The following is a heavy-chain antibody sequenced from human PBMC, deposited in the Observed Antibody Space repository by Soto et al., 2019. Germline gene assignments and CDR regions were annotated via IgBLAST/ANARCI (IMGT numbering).Heavy chain of an antibody. CDR1: GGSVNGYY. D-gene: IGHD3-3*01. CDR3: ATRITVFGLLIPPFDP. J-gene: IGHJ5*02. CDR2: INYTGGT. V-gene: IGHV4-34*02. Sequence: QVHLQQWGAGLLKPSETLSLTCAVYGGSVNGYYWNWIRQTPGKGLEWIGEINYTGGTHYNPSLTSRVTMSVDTSKNQFSLRLSSVTAADTAISYCATRITVFGLLIPPFDPWGQGTQVTVSS.